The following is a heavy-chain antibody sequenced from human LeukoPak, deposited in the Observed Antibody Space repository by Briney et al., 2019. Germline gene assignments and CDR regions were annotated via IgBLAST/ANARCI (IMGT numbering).Heavy chain of an antibody. CDR3: ARDLRGAVAGYFDL. D-gene: IGHD3-10*01. CDR2: ISSSSSYT. CDR1: GFTFSDYH. J-gene: IGHJ2*01. V-gene: IGHV3-11*06. Sequence: GGSLRLSCAASGFTFSDYHMSWIRQAPGKGLEWVSYISSSSSYTNYADSVKGRFTISRDNAKNSLYLQMNSLRAEDTAVYYCARDLRGAVAGYFDLWGRGTLVTVSS.